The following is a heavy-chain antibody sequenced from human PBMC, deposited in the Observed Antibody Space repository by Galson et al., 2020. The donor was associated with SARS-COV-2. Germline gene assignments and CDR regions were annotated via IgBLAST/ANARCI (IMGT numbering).Heavy chain of an antibody. CDR3: ARRERGNLYYYYGMDV. CDR2: ISAYNGNT. Sequence: ASVKVSCKASGYTFTSYGISWVRQAPGQGLEWMGWISAYNGNTNYAQKLQGRVTMTTDTSTSTAYMELRSLRSDDTAVYYCARRERGNLYYYYGMDVWGQGTTVTVSS. V-gene: IGHV1-18*01. D-gene: IGHD1-1*01. CDR1: GYTFTSYG. J-gene: IGHJ6*02.